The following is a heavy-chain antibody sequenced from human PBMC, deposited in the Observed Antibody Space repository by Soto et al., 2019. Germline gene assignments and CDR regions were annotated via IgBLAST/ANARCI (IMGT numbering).Heavy chain of an antibody. D-gene: IGHD6-19*01. CDR1: GGSISSGGYS. Sequence: QLQLQESGSGLVKPSQTLSLTCAVSGGSISSGGYSWSWIRQPPGQGLEWIGYIYHSGSTYYNPALQRRVTISVDRSKNQFSLKLSSVTAADTAVYYCATAGGLGAVAADYWGPGTLVTVSS. CDR2: IYHSGST. J-gene: IGHJ4*02. V-gene: IGHV4-30-2*01. CDR3: ATAGGLGAVAADY.